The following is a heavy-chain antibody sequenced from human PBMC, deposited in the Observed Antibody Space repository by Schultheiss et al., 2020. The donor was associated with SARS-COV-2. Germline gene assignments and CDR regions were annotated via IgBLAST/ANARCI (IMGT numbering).Heavy chain of an antibody. D-gene: IGHD3-22*01. CDR1: GYTLTELF. CDR3: ARDRDSSGYYYIDY. CDR2: INPSGGST. J-gene: IGHJ4*02. V-gene: IGHV1-46*01. Sequence: ASVKVSCKVSGYTLTELFMHWVRQAPGKGLEWMGIINPSGGSTSYAQKFQGRVTMTRDTSTSTVYMELSSLRSEDTAVYYCARDRDSSGYYYIDYWGQGTLVTVSS.